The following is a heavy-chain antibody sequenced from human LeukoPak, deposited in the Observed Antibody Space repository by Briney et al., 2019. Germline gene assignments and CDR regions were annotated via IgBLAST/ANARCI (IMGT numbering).Heavy chain of an antibody. Sequence: KPSETLSFSCTVSGGSISSSSYYWGWIRQPPGKGLEWIGSIYSSGSTYYNPSLKSRVTISVDTSKNQFSLKLSSVTAADTAVYYCARVGYCSHGSCLRLDWYFDLLGRGTLVTVSS. CDR3: ARVGYCSHGSCLRLDWYFDL. J-gene: IGHJ2*01. CDR2: IYSSGST. V-gene: IGHV4-39*07. CDR1: GGSISSSSYY. D-gene: IGHD2-15*01.